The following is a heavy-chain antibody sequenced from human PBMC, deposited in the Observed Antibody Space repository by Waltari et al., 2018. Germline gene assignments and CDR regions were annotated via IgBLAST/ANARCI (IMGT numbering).Heavy chain of an antibody. V-gene: IGHV4-61*02. J-gene: IGHJ5*02. Sequence: QVQLQESGPGLVKPSQTLSLTCTVSGGSISSGSYYWSWIRQPAGKGLEWIGRIYTSGSTNYNPSLKSRVTISVDTSKNQFSLKLSSVTAADTAVYYCARDCTMIVVVGGFDPWGQGTLVTVSS. CDR2: IYTSGST. D-gene: IGHD3-22*01. CDR1: GGSISSGSYY. CDR3: ARDCTMIVVVGGFDP.